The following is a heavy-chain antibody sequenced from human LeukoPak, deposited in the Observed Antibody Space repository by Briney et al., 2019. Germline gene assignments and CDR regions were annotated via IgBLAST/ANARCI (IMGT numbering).Heavy chain of an antibody. D-gene: IGHD3-22*01. Sequence: SQTLSLTCAISGDSVSSNSAAWNWIRQSPSRGLEWLGRTYYRSKWYNDYAVSAKSRITTNPDTSKNQFSLQLNSVTPEDTAVYYCARDGVYYYDSSGPGFDPWGQGTLVTVSS. CDR2: TYYRSKWYN. V-gene: IGHV6-1*01. J-gene: IGHJ5*02. CDR3: ARDGVYYYDSSGPGFDP. CDR1: GDSVSSNSAA.